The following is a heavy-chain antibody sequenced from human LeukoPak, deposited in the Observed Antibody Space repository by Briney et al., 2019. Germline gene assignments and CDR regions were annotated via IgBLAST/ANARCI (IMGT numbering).Heavy chain of an antibody. CDR2: IYSGGST. V-gene: IGHV3-53*01. D-gene: IGHD1-26*01. CDR1: GFTVSSSY. Sequence: GGSLRLSCAASGFTVSSSYMSWVRQAPGKGLEWVSVIYSGGSTYYADSVKGRFTISRDNSKNTLYLQMNSLRAEDTAVYYCARDRGSGSYYVAFDYWGQGTLVTFSS. CDR3: ARDRGSGSYYVAFDY. J-gene: IGHJ4*02.